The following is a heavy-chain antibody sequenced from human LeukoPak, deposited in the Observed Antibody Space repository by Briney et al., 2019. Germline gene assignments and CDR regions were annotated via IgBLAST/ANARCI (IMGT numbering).Heavy chain of an antibody. J-gene: IGHJ6*03. CDR3: ARLYSGYGNYYYYIDV. V-gene: IGHV1-2*02. D-gene: IGHD5-12*01. CDR2: INPDSGGT. CDR1: GYTFTGYY. Sequence: ASVKVSCKASGYTFTGYYMHWVRQAPGQGLEWMGLINPDSGGTNYSQKVQGSVTMTGETSISTDYMELSSLRSDDTAVYYCARLYSGYGNYYYYIDVWGKGTTVTVS.